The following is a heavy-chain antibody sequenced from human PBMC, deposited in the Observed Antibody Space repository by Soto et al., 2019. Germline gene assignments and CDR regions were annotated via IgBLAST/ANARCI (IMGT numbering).Heavy chain of an antibody. CDR2: IHYSGST. CDR3: TGDRNNRVWYKY. V-gene: IGHV4-59*01. Sequence: SVTLCLTWTVAGVPIGSYHCIWLLQTPGKGLQWIGYIHYSGSTNYNPSLRSRVTISVDTSRNQFSLSLRSVTAADTAVYYCTGDRNNRVWYKYWRQGTLVTVSS. D-gene: IGHD6-19*01. J-gene: IGHJ4*02. CDR1: GVPIGSYH.